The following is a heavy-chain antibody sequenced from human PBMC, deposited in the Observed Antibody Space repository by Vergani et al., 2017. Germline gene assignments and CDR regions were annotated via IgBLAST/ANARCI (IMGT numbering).Heavy chain of an antibody. CDR1: GFTFDDYA. V-gene: IGHV3-9*01. CDR3: AKDGGCSSTSCCFFDY. J-gene: IGHJ4*02. Sequence: EVQLVESGGGLVQPGRSLRLSCAASGFTFDDYAMHWVRQAPGTGLEWVSGISWNSGSIGYADSVKGRFTISRDNAKNSLYLQMNSLRAEDTALYYCAKDGGCSSTSCCFFDYWGQGTLVTVSS. CDR2: ISWNSGSI. D-gene: IGHD2-2*01.